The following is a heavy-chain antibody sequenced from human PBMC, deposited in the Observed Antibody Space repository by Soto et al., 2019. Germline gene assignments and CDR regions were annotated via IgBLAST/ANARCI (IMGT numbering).Heavy chain of an antibody. Sequence: GGSLRLSCAASGFTFSSYAMHWVRQAPGKGLEWVAVISYDGSNRYYADSVKGRFTISRDNSKNTLYLQMNSLRAEDTAVYYCARGALQKLRLGELSLDYWGQGTLVTVSS. CDR1: GFTFSSYA. CDR3: ARGALQKLRLGELSLDY. CDR2: ISYDGSNR. V-gene: IGHV3-30-3*01. D-gene: IGHD3-16*02. J-gene: IGHJ4*02.